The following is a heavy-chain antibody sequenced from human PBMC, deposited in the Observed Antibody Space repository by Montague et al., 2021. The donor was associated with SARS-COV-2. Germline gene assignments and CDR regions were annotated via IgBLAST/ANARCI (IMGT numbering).Heavy chain of an antibody. J-gene: IGHJ6*02. CDR3: ARGGGYYNYGLDV. D-gene: IGHD3-22*01. CDR2: IYYSGST. V-gene: IGHV4-59*01. CDR1: GGSISNYY. Sequence: SETLSLTCTVSGGSISNYYWSWIRQPPGRGLEWIGYIYYSGSTDYSPSLKSRVTISLDTYKNQFSPTVTSVTAADTAVYYCARGGGYYNYGLDVWGPGTTVTVSS.